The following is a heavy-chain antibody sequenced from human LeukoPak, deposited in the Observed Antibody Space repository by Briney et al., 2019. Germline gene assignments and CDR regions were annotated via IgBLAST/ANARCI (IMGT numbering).Heavy chain of an antibody. CDR2: IIPIFGTA. CDR1: GGTFSSYA. V-gene: IGHV1-69*06. D-gene: IGHD3-10*01. Sequence: SVKVSCKASGGTFSSYAISWVRQAPGQGLEWMGGIIPIFGTANYAQKFQGRVTITADKSTSTAYMELSSLRSEDTAVYYCARDLGYYYGSGDYYYMDVWGKGTTVTVSS. J-gene: IGHJ6*03. CDR3: ARDLGYYYGSGDYYYMDV.